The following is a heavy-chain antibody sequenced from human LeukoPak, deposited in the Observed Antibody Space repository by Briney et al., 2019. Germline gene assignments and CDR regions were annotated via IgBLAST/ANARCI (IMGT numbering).Heavy chain of an antibody. D-gene: IGHD3-22*01. Sequence: SVKVSCKASGYAFSSYGIGWVRQAPGQGLEWMGRIVPIHGAVNYAQKFQGRVTINADKSTSTVYMGLSSLRSEDTAVYYCAKNYYDSSGYYLVSMDVWGQGTTVTVSS. CDR2: IVPIHGAV. CDR1: GYAFSSYG. J-gene: IGHJ6*02. V-gene: IGHV1-69*04. CDR3: AKNYYDSSGYYLVSMDV.